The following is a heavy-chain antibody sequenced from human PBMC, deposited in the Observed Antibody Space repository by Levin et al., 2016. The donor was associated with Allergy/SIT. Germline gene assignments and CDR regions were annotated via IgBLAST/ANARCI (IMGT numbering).Heavy chain of an antibody. D-gene: IGHD3-10*01. Sequence: RQAPGKGLEWIGYIYYSGSTYYNPSLKSRVTISVDTSKNQSSLKLSSVTAADTAVYYCARVRPYGPPPYYFDYWGQGTLVTVSS. J-gene: IGHJ4*02. V-gene: IGHV4-31*02. CDR2: IYYSGST. CDR3: ARVRPYGPPPYYFDY.